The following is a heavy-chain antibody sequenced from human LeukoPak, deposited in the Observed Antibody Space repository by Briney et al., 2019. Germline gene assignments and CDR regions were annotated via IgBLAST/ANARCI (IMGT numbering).Heavy chain of an antibody. CDR2: LYSGSDT. CDR1: GFTVSTMS. V-gene: IGHV3-53*01. CDR3: ARVGDHFHWYLDL. D-gene: IGHD3-10*01. Sequence: GGSLRLSCVPSGFTVSTMSMNWGRQAPGKGLVWVSILYSGSDTYYANSVKGRFTISRDSSKNILFLQMNDLRAEDTAVYYCARVGDHFHWYLDLWGRGTLVTVSS. J-gene: IGHJ2*01.